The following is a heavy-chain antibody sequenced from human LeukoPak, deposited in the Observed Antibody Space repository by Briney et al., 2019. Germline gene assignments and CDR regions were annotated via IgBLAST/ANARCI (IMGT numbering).Heavy chain of an antibody. CDR3: AEERSEVVVAATNY. CDR1: GFTFSSYA. Sequence: GGSLRLSCAASGFTFSSYAMAWVRQAPGKGLEWVSSITGGGDTTYYADSVRGRFTISRDNSKNTLSLQMNSLRAEDTAVYYCAEERSEVVVAATNYWGQGTLVTVSS. CDR2: ITGGGDTT. J-gene: IGHJ4*02. V-gene: IGHV3-23*01. D-gene: IGHD2-15*01.